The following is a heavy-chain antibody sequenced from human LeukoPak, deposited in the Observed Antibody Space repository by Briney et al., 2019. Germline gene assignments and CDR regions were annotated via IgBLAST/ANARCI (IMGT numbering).Heavy chain of an antibody. CDR1: GYTFTSYA. D-gene: IGHD4-11*01. CDR2: IIPIFGTA. Sequence: SVKVSCKASGYTFTSYAISWVRQAPGQGLEWMGGIIPIFGTANYAQKFQGRVTITADESTSTAYMELSSLRSEDTAVYYCARDDYSNYGWFDYWGQGTLVTVSS. V-gene: IGHV1-69*13. J-gene: IGHJ4*02. CDR3: ARDDYSNYGWFDY.